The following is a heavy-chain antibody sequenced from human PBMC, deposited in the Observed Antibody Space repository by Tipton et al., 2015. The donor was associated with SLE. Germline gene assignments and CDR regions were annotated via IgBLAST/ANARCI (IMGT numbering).Heavy chain of an antibody. CDR2: VSPSGDT. Sequence: TLSLTCTVSGYSITSGYYWGWIRQPPGKGLDWIGYVSPSGDTNYNPSLESRVTISRDTPNNQFSLKLNSVTAADTAIYYCATRYYDYIWGGSRKYFFDYWGQGALVTVSS. D-gene: IGHD3-16*01. CDR3: ATRYYDYIWGGSRKYFFDY. J-gene: IGHJ4*02. V-gene: IGHV4-38-2*02. CDR1: GYSITSGYY.